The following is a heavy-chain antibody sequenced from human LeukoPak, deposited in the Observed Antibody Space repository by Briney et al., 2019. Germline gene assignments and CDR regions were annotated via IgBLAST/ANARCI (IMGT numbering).Heavy chain of an antibody. CDR1: GYTFTDYY. Sequence: GASVKVSCKASGYTFTDYYIQWMRQAPGQGPEWMGWIYPKSGGTNSAQKFQGRVTLTRDTSISTTYMELTGLRSDDTAVYYCARIAGSGSLNWFDPWGQGTLVTVSS. V-gene: IGHV1-2*02. D-gene: IGHD3-10*01. CDR3: ARIAGSGSLNWFDP. J-gene: IGHJ5*02. CDR2: IYPKSGGT.